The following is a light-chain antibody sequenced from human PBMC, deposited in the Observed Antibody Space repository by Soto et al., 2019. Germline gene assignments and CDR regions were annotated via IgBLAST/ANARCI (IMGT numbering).Light chain of an antibody. CDR1: QDINSF. J-gene: IGKJ5*01. V-gene: IGKV1-9*01. Sequence: DVQVTQSPSSLSASVGDRVTITCRASQDINSFLAWYQQKPGKAPKLLIYAASTLQSGVPSRFSGSGSGTDFTLTISSLQPEDFATYYCQQANRTPITFGQGTRLEIK. CDR2: AAS. CDR3: QQANRTPIT.